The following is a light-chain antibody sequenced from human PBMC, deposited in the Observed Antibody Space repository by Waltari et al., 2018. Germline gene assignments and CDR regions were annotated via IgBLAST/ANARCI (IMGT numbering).Light chain of an antibody. CDR2: DND. CDR1: SSNIGAGSD. Sequence: QSVLTQPPSVSGAPGQRVTISCTGSSSNIGAGSDVNWYQQFSGTAPNLLIFDNDNRPSGGPDRFSGSRSGTSAYRAIPGLQTDDEADYFCQSDVSGQWVFGGGTKVTVL. CDR3: QSDVSGQWV. J-gene: IGLJ3*02. V-gene: IGLV1-40*01.